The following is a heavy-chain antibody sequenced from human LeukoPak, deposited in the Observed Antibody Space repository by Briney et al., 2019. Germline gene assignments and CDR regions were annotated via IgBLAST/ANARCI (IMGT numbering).Heavy chain of an antibody. CDR3: AKDPGYYYDSSGYGDY. J-gene: IGHJ4*02. CDR2: ISGSGGST. CDR1: GFTFSSYA. Sequence: GGSLRLSCAASGFTFSSYAMSWVRQAPGKGLEWVSGISGSGGSTYYADSVKGRFTISRDNSKNTLYLQMNSLRAEDTAVYYCAKDPGYYYDSSGYGDYWGQGTLVTVSS. V-gene: IGHV3-23*01. D-gene: IGHD3-22*01.